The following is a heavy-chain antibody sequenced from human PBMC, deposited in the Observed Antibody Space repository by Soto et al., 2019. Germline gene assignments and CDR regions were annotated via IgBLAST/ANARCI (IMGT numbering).Heavy chain of an antibody. J-gene: IGHJ6*02. V-gene: IGHV1-18*04. CDR1: GYTFTSYG. CDR3: ARDRDIVVVPAAISNYYYGMDA. Sequence: QVQLVQSGAEVKKPGASVKVSCKASGYTFTSYGISWVRQAPGQGLEWMGWISAYNGNTNYAQKLQGRVTMTTDTSTSTAYMELRSLRSDDTAVYYCARDRDIVVVPAAISNYYYGMDAWGQGTTVTVSS. D-gene: IGHD2-2*02. CDR2: ISAYNGNT.